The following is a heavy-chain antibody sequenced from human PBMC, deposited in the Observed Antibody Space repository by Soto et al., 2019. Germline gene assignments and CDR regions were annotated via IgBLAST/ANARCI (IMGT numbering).Heavy chain of an antibody. Sequence: EVQVLESGGGLVQPGGSLRLSCVGSGFIFSNYAMAWVRQAPGKGLEWVSGFGGSGGTYYADSVKGRSTISRDNSKNTLYLQMNSLRVEDTAVYYCAKSQSSLYYMDVWGKGTAVTVSS. CDR3: AKSQSSLYYMDV. CDR2: FGGSGGT. J-gene: IGHJ6*03. CDR1: GFIFSNYA. V-gene: IGHV3-23*01.